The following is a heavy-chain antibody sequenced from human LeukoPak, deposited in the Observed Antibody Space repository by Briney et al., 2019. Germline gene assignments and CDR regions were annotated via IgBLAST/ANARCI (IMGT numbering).Heavy chain of an antibody. Sequence: PSGTLSLTCAVSGGSINSNYWWTWVRQPPGKGLEWIGEMYLSGTTHSNPSVKSRVTISIDKSKNQFFLNLSSVTAADTAVYYCAGLVGRYSSGLYYYYFDYWGQGTLVTVSS. D-gene: IGHD3-22*01. V-gene: IGHV4-4*02. CDR3: AGLVGRYSSGLYYYYFDY. CDR1: GGSINSNYW. J-gene: IGHJ4*02. CDR2: MYLSGTT.